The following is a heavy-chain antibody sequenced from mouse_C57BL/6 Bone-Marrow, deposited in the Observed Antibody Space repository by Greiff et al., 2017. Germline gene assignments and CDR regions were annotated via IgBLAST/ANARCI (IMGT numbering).Heavy chain of an antibody. Sequence: EVKLLESGGGLVQPKGSLKLSCAASGFSFNTYAMNWVRQTPGKGLEWVARIRSKSNNYATYYDDSVKDRFTIARDDSESMLYLQMNNVKTEDTAMYYCVRRKDYWGQGTSVTVSS. CDR1: GFSFNTYA. J-gene: IGHJ4*01. CDR3: VRRKDY. V-gene: IGHV10-1*01. CDR2: IRSKSNNYAT.